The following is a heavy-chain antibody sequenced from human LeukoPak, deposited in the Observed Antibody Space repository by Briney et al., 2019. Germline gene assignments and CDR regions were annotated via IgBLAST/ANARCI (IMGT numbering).Heavy chain of an antibody. Sequence: GGPLRLSCAASGFTFSSYAMSWVRPAPGKGLEWVSGMSGSGGNTYYADSVKGRFTISRDNSKNTLYLQMNSLRAEDTAVYYCAKGYYYGSGSYSYYYYGMDVWGQGTTVTVSS. J-gene: IGHJ6*02. D-gene: IGHD3-10*01. V-gene: IGHV3-23*01. CDR3: AKGYYYGSGSYSYYYYGMDV. CDR1: GFTFSSYA. CDR2: MSGSGGNT.